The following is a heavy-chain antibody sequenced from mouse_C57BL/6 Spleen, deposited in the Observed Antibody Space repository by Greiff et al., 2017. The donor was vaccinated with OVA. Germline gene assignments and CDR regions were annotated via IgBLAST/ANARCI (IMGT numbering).Heavy chain of an antibody. CDR3: AGGNYGIDY. Sequence: QVQLQQPGAELVMPGASVKLSCKASGYTFTSYWMHWVKQRPGQGLEWIGEIDPSDSYTNYNQKFKGKSTLTVDKSSSTAYLQLSSLTSEDSAVSCCAGGNYGIDYWGQGTTRTVSS. CDR1: GYTFTSYW. CDR2: IDPSDSYT. J-gene: IGHJ2*01. V-gene: IGHV1-69*01. D-gene: IGHD2-1*01.